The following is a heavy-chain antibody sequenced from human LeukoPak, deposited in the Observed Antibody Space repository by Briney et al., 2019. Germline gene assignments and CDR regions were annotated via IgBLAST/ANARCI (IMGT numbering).Heavy chain of an antibody. J-gene: IGHJ3*02. CDR3: ARDPALVVTATDAFDI. V-gene: IGHV3-30*02. CDR2: IQYDGSKT. Sequence: GGSLRLSCAGSGFTFSHYGMHWVRQAPGKGLEWVAGIQYDGSKTYYGDSVKGRFTISRDNSKNTLYLQMNSLRAEDTAVYYCARDPALVVTATDAFDIWGQGTMVTVSS. CDR1: GFTFSHYG. D-gene: IGHD2-21*02.